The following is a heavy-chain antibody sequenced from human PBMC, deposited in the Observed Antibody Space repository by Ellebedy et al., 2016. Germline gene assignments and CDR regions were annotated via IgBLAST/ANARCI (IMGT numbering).Heavy chain of an antibody. D-gene: IGHD2-8*01. V-gene: IGHV7-4-1*02. J-gene: IGHJ4*02. CDR3: AHMTPNHSL. Sequence: ASVKVSCKASGYTFTTYGINWVRQAPGQGLEWMGWVNTNTGKPTFAQGFTGRFVFSLDTSVNTAYLHISSLKAEDTAVYYFAHMTPNHSLWGQGTLVTVSS. CDR1: GYTFTTYG. CDR2: VNTNTGKP.